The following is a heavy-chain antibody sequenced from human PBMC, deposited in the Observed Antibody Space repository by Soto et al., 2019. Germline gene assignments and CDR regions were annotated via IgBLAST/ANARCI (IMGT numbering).Heavy chain of an antibody. CDR2: IWYDGSNK. CDR3: ARDRTRYYDSSGYRYYYGTDV. V-gene: IGHV3-33*01. J-gene: IGHJ6*02. CDR1: GFTFGSHG. D-gene: IGHD3-22*01. Sequence: QVQLVESGGGVVQPGRSLRLSCAASGFTFGSHGMHWVRQAPGKGLEWVTLIWYDGSNKYYADSVKGRFTISRDNSKNTLYLQMNSLRAEDTAVYYCARDRTRYYDSSGYRYYYGTDVWGQGTTVTVSS.